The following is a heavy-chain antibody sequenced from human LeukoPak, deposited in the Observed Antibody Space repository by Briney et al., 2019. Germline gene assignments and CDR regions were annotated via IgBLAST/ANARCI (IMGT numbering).Heavy chain of an antibody. Sequence: ASVKVSCKTSGYTFPNYDIYWVRQAPGQGLECMGWISGYTGDTKYAQILQGRFTVTTDTSTSTAYMELRSLTYDDKAVYYCARAGYCGDGGCRGGSAFDVWGQGTMVTVSS. CDR3: ARAGYCGDGGCRGGSAFDV. V-gene: IGHV1-18*01. CDR1: GYTFPNYD. J-gene: IGHJ3*01. CDR2: ISGYTGDT. D-gene: IGHD2-15*01.